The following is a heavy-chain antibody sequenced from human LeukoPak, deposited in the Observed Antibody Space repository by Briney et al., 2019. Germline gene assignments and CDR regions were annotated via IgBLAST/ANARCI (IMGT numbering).Heavy chain of an antibody. V-gene: IGHV3-23*01. CDR3: AKGSFMVRENPFDY. D-gene: IGHD3-10*01. CDR2: ITGGGGTT. Sequence: PGGSLRLSCAASGFTFSSYAMSWVRQAPGKGLEWVSTITGGGGTTYYTDSVKGRFTISRDNSKNTLYLQMNSLRAEDTAVFYCAKGSFMVRENPFDYWGQGTLVTVSS. J-gene: IGHJ4*02. CDR1: GFTFSSYA.